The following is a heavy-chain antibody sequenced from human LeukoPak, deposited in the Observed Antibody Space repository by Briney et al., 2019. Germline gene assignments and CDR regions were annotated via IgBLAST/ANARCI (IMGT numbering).Heavy chain of an antibody. J-gene: IGHJ4*02. CDR2: INRDGSST. D-gene: IGHD3-3*01. Sequence: PGGSLRLSCAASGFTFSSYWMHWVRQAPGKGLVWVSRINRDGSSTSYADSVKGRFTISRDNAENTLYLQMNSLRAEDTAVYYCARVHTYDFWSGYPAYFDYWGQGTLVTVSS. CDR1: GFTFSSYW. CDR3: ARVHTYDFWSGYPAYFDY. V-gene: IGHV3-74*01.